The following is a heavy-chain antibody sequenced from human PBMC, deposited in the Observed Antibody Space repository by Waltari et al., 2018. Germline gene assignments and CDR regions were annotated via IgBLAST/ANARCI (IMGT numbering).Heavy chain of an antibody. D-gene: IGHD2-21*02. Sequence: QVQLQQWGAGLLKPSETLSLTCAVYGGSFSGYYWSWLRQPPGKGLDWIGEIRHSGTTNHNPSLKSRVTISLATSKNQFSLKLSSVTAADTAVYYCARQEIIVEVTGDGFDIWGQGTMVTVSS. CDR2: IRHSGTT. CDR1: GGSFSGYY. J-gene: IGHJ3*02. V-gene: IGHV4-34*01. CDR3: ARQEIIVEVTGDGFDI.